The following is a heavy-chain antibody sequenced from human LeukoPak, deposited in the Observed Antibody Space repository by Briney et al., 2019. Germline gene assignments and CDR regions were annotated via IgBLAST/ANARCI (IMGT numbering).Heavy chain of an antibody. Sequence: GSLRLSCAASGFTFSTYWMSWVRQAPGKGLEWVATIKEDGRETYYVDSVKGRFTISRDNAKNSLYLQMSRLRAEDTAVYYCARDPLRRYDYWGQGTLLTVSS. V-gene: IGHV3-7*01. CDR2: IKEDGRET. J-gene: IGHJ4*02. CDR3: ARDPLRRYDY. CDR1: GFTFSTYW.